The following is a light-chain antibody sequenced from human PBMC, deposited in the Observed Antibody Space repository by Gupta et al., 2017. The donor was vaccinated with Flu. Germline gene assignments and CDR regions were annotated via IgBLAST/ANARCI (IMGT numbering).Light chain of an antibody. CDR2: EDN. CDR1: KLGDSF. J-gene: IGLJ2*01. CDR3: QAWDSSAAVV. V-gene: IGLV3-1*01. Sequence: YXLXXXXSXXVSXXXTATXXCSGDKLGDSFVSWYQQRPGQSPALVIYEDNLRPSGTPERFSGSNSGSTATLTISGTQAMDEADYYCQAWDSSAAVVFGGGTKLTVL.